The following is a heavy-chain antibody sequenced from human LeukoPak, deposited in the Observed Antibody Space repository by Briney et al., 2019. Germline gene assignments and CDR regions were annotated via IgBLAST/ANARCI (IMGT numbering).Heavy chain of an antibody. Sequence: GGSLRLSCAASGFTFSSYGMHWVRQAPGKGLEWVAVISYDGSNKYYADSVKGRFAISRDNSKSTLYLQMNSLRAEDTAVYYCAKVYLSIVVVPAADYWGQGTLVTVSS. CDR1: GFTFSSYG. CDR2: ISYDGSNK. V-gene: IGHV3-30*18. D-gene: IGHD2-2*01. J-gene: IGHJ4*02. CDR3: AKVYLSIVVVPAADY.